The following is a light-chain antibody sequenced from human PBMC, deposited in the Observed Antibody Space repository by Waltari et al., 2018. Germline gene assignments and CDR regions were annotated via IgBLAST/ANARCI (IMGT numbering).Light chain of an antibody. CDR1: SSDVGFYNY. CDR2: EFS. J-gene: IGLJ1*01. Sequence: QSALTQPASVSGSPGQSITISCTGTSSDVGFYNYVSWYQQDQGQAPKLIIYEFSDRPSGVLNRFSGAQSGNTASLTISGLQAEYEADYYCSSYTSSSLYVFGTGTKVTVL. V-gene: IGLV2-14*01. CDR3: SSYTSSSLYV.